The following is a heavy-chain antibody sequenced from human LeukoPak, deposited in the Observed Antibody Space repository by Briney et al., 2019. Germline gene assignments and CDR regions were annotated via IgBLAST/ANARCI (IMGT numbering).Heavy chain of an antibody. Sequence: ASVKVSCKAFGYTFTNNWMHWVRQAPGQGLEWMGWINPNSGGTNYAQKFQGRVTMTRDTSISTAYMELSRLRSDDTAVYYCARMWFGEFVDYWGQGTLVTVSS. V-gene: IGHV1-2*02. CDR2: INPNSGGT. J-gene: IGHJ4*02. D-gene: IGHD3-10*01. CDR1: GYTFTNNW. CDR3: ARMWFGEFVDY.